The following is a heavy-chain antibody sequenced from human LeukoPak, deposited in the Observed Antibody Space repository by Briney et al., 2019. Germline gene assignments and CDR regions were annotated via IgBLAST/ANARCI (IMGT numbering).Heavy chain of an antibody. CDR1: GGSISSGSYY. CDR3: ARIENYYDSSGYNWFNP. D-gene: IGHD3-22*01. J-gene: IGHJ5*02. Sequence: PSQTLSLTCTVSGGSISSGSYYWSWIRQPAGKGLEWIGRIYTSGSTNYNPSLKSRVTISVDTSKNRFSLKLSSVTAADTAVYYCARIENYYDSSGYNWFNPWGQGTLVTVSS. V-gene: IGHV4-61*02. CDR2: IYTSGST.